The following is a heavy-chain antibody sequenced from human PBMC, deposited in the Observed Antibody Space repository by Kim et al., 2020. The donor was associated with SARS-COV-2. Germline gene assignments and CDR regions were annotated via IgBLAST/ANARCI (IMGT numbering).Heavy chain of an antibody. V-gene: IGHV4-59*01. D-gene: IGHD5-18*01. J-gene: IGHJ5*02. CDR1: GGSISSYY. CDR2: IYYSGST. CDR3: ARETWIQLGNTGTWFDH. Sequence: SETLSLTCTVSGGSISSYYWSWIRQPPGKGLEWIGYIYYSGSTDYNPSLKSRVAISVNTSKNQFSLKLSSVTAADTAVYYCARETWIQLGNTGTWFDHWGQGTLVTVSS.